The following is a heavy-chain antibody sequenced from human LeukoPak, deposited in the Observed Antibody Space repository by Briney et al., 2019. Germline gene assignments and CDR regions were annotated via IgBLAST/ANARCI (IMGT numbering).Heavy chain of an antibody. CDR1: GFTFSSYH. CDR3: SRVVQDVTGADY. CDR2: IHSTSASI. J-gene: IGHJ4*02. D-gene: IGHD3-9*01. Sequence: GGSLRPSCAASGFTFSSYHMNWVRQAPGKGLEWLSYIHSTSASIHYADSVKGRFTISRDNAKNSLYLQVNSLRAEDTAVYYCSRVVQDVTGADYWGQGTLVIVSS. V-gene: IGHV3-48*01.